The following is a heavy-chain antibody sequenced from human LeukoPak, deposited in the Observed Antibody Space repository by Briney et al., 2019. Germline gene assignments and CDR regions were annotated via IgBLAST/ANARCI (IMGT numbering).Heavy chain of an antibody. Sequence: GASVKVSCKASGYTFTSYDINWVRQATGQGLEWMGWMNPNSGNTGYAQKFQGRVTITRNTSISTAYMELSSLRSEDTAVYYCARGRSSSWYFGYYYYMDVWGKGITVTVSS. D-gene: IGHD6-13*01. CDR3: ARGRSSSWYFGYYYYMDV. J-gene: IGHJ6*03. CDR2: MNPNSGNT. V-gene: IGHV1-8*03. CDR1: GYTFTSYD.